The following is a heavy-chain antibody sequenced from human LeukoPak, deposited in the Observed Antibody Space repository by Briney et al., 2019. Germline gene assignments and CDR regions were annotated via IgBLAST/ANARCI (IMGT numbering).Heavy chain of an antibody. Sequence: WIRQPPGKGLEWVGRIKSKTDGGTTDYAAPVKGRFTISRDDSKNTLYLQMNSLKTEDTAVYYCTSHFTYSLDYWGQGTLVTVSS. V-gene: IGHV3-15*01. CDR2: IKSKTDGGTT. D-gene: IGHD2-21*01. J-gene: IGHJ4*02. CDR3: TSHFTYSLDY.